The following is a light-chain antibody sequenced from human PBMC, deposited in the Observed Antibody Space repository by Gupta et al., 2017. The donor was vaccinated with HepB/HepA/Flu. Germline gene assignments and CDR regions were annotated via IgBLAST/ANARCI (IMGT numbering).Light chain of an antibody. V-gene: IGKV3-15*01. CDR1: QSIGSN. J-gene: IGKJ5*01. CDR2: DSS. Sequence: VMTQSPATLSVSPGERATLTCRASQSIGSNLAWYQQRPGQAPRLLMYDSSTRATDIPARFRGSGSGTEFTLTISSLQSEDFVGYDCQQDKNWPITCGQGTRLEIK. CDR3: QQDKNWPIT.